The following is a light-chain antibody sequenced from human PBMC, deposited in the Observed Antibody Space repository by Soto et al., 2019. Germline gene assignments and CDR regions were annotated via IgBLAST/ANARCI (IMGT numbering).Light chain of an antibody. Sequence: QSALTQPRSVSGSPGQSVTISCSGTSSDLGGYNYVSWYQHHPGKAPKLMIYDVTLRPSGVPDRFSGSKSGNTASLTISGLQAEDEADYYCCSSGGSPTYVFGTGTKLTVL. J-gene: IGLJ1*01. CDR2: DVT. V-gene: IGLV2-11*01. CDR3: CSSGGSPTYV. CDR1: SSDLGGYNY.